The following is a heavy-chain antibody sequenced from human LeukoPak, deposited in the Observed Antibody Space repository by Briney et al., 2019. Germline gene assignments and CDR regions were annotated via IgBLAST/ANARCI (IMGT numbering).Heavy chain of an antibody. CDR3: ARRRYDASGYYPSRGRYFDY. J-gene: IGHJ4*02. D-gene: IGHD3-22*01. Sequence: SETLSLTCAVYGGSFSGYYWSWVRQPPEKGLEWIGEINHSGSTNYNPSLKSRVTISVDTSKNQFSLELTSVTAADTAVYYCARRRYDASGYYPSRGRYFDYWVQGTLVTVSS. V-gene: IGHV4-34*01. CDR2: INHSGST. CDR1: GGSFSGYY.